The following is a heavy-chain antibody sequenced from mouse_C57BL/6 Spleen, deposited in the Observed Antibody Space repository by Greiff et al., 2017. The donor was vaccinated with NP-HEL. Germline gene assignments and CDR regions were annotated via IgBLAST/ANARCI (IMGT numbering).Heavy chain of an antibody. D-gene: IGHD2-3*01. CDR2: IDPSDSYT. J-gene: IGHJ3*01. V-gene: IGHV1-59*01. CDR3: ARNDGYYFFAY. CDR1: GYTFTSYW. Sequence: QVQLQQPGAELVRPGTSVKLSCKASGYTFTSYWMHWVKQRPGQGLEWIGVIDPSDSYTNYNQKFKGKATFTVDTSSSTAYMQLSSLTSEDSAVYYCARNDGYYFFAYWGQGTLVTVSA.